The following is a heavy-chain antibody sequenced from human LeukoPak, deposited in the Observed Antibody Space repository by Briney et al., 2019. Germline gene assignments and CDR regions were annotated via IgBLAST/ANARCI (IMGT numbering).Heavy chain of an antibody. CDR2: IYYSGST. CDR3: ARLISPVWFGELLSWFDP. V-gene: IGHV4-59*08. Sequence: SETLSLTCTVSGGSISSYYWSWIRQPPGKGLEWLGYIYYSGSTNYNPSLKSRVTISVDTSKNQFSLKLSSVTAADTAVYYCARLISPVWFGELLSWFDPWGQGTLVTVSS. CDR1: GGSISSYY. D-gene: IGHD3-10*01. J-gene: IGHJ5*02.